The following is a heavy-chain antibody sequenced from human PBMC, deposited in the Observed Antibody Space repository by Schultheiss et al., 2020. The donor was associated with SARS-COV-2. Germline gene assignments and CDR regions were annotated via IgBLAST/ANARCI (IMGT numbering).Heavy chain of an antibody. CDR1: GGTFSSYA. CDR3: ARDSSSSGNPYYYMDV. J-gene: IGHJ6*03. CDR2: IIPIFGTA. V-gene: IGHV1-69*05. Sequence: SVKVSCKASGGTFSSYAISWVQQAPGQGLEWMGGIIPIFGTANYAQKFQGRVTMTTDTSTSTVYMELSSLRSEDTAVYYCARDSSSSGNPYYYMDVWGKGTTVTVSS. D-gene: IGHD6-6*01.